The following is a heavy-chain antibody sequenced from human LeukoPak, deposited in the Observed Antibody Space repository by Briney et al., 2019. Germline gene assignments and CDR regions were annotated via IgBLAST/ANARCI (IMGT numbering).Heavy chain of an antibody. CDR1: GFTFGDYA. Sequence: GGSLRLSCTASGFTFGDYAMSWVRQAPGKGLEWVGFIRSKAYGGTTEYAASVKGRFTISRDDSKSIAYLQMNSLKTEDTAVYYCTRALSLDFDYWGQGTLVTVSS. CDR2: IRSKAYGGTT. V-gene: IGHV3-49*04. CDR3: TRALSLDFDY. J-gene: IGHJ4*02.